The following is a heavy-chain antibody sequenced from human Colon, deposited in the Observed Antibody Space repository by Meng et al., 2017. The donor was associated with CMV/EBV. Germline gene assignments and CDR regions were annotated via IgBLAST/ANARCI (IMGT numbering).Heavy chain of an antibody. J-gene: IGHJ4*02. V-gene: IGHV3-74*01. CDR2: INSDGSST. D-gene: IGHD6-6*01. CDR1: GFTFSSYW. CDR3: TRDAGSSTSMDY. Sequence: GGSLRLSCAASGFTFSSYWMHWVRQAPGKGLVWVSRINSDGSSTSYADSVRGRFTISRDNAKDTLFLEMNTLRVEDTAVYYCTRDAGSSTSMDYWGQGTLVTVSS.